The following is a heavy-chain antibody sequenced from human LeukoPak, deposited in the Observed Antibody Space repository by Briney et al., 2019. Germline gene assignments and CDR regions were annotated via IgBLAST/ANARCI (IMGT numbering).Heavy chain of an antibody. V-gene: IGHV4-39*07. CDR2: IYYSGST. CDR3: VRESRIMTTVRYWFDP. D-gene: IGHD1-1*01. J-gene: IGHJ5*02. CDR1: GGSISSSSYY. Sequence: PSETLSLTCTVSGGSISSSSYYWGWIRQPPGKGLEWIGSIYYSGSTYYNPSLRSRVTISVDISKNQFSVKLSSVTAADTAIYYCVRESRIMTTVRYWFDPWGQGTLVTVPS.